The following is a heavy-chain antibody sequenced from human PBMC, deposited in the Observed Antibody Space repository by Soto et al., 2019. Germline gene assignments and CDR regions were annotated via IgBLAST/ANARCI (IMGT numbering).Heavy chain of an antibody. Sequence: QEQLVESGGGVVQPGRSLRLACAASGFTFSKYGMHWVRQAPGKGLEWVAVISYDGTEKYYADSVKGRFSISRDNSKNILYLQMNSLRPDDTAVFYCAKDLASPGVYCYYAMDVWGQGTRVTVSS. CDR1: GFTFSKYG. CDR3: AKDLASPGVYCYYAMDV. V-gene: IGHV3-30*18. D-gene: IGHD5-12*01. CDR2: ISYDGTEK. J-gene: IGHJ6*02.